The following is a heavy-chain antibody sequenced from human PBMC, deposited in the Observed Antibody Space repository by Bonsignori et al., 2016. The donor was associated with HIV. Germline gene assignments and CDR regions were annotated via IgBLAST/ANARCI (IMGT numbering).Heavy chain of an antibody. CDR2: INSRSEII. V-gene: IGHV3-48*02. D-gene: IGHD4-17*01. J-gene: IGHJ5*02. CDR3: SGLTVTVIPS. Sequence: WIRQPPGKGLEWISYINSRSEIIHYADSVRGRFTISRDNAKNSPYLQMNNLKEEDTAVYYCSGLTVTVIPSWGQGTLVTVSS.